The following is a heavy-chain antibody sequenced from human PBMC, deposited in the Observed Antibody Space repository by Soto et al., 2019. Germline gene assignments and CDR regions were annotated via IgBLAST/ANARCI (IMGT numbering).Heavy chain of an antibody. J-gene: IGHJ3*02. CDR2: IYYSGST. V-gene: IGHV4-31*03. D-gene: IGHD6-13*01. CDR3: AREAAAGTTSAFDI. Sequence: SETLSLTCTVSGGSISSGGYYWSWIRQHPGKGLEWIGYIYYSGSTYYNPSLKSRVTISVDTSKNQFSLKLSSVTAADTAVCYCAREAAAGTTSAFDIWGQGTMVTVSS. CDR1: GGSISSGGYY.